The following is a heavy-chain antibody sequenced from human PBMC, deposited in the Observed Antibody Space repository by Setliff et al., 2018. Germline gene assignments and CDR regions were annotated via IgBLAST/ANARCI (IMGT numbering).Heavy chain of an antibody. J-gene: IGHJ5*02. D-gene: IGHD3-3*01. Sequence: LRLSCAASGFNFSSYAFNWARQAPGKGLEWASSISSRSTYIYYADSLKGRFTISRDNAKNSLYLQMDSLRAEDTAVYYCGRDVFDFRTGQGGPWGQGTRVTVSS. CDR2: ISSRSTYI. CDR1: GFNFSSYA. V-gene: IGHV3-21*01. CDR3: GRDVFDFRTGQGGP.